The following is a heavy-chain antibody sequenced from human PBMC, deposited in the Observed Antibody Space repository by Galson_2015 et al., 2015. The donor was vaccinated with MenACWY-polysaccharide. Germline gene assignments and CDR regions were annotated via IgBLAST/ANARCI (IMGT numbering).Heavy chain of an antibody. CDR1: GYKLSSYD. CDR3: TRIIARKPTFVGP. Sequence: SAKVSCKASGYKLSSYDINWVRPASGQGLEWMGWLNPNSGNTGYAQKFQGRVAMTRDAATSTAYMELRMLRYDDTAVYYCTRIIARKPTFVGPWGQGTLVSVS. J-gene: IGHJ5*02. V-gene: IGHV1-8*01. D-gene: IGHD3-16*01. CDR2: LNPNSGNT.